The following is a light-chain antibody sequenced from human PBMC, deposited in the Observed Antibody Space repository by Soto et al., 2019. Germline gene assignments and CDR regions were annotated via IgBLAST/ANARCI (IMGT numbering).Light chain of an antibody. CDR1: STNIGAGYG. CDR3: ASWDDSLNGPV. V-gene: IGLV1-40*01. Sequence: QSVLTQPPSVSGAPGQRVSISCTGSSTNIGAGYGVHWYQQRPGTAPKLLIVGNTIRPSGVPDRFSGSKSGTSASLAIAGLRSEDESDYYCASWDDSLNGPVFGGGTKLTVL. J-gene: IGLJ3*02. CDR2: GNT.